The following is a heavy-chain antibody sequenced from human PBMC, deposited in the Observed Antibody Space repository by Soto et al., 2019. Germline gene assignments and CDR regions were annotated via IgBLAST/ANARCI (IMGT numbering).Heavy chain of an antibody. D-gene: IGHD3-22*01. CDR2: INHSGST. V-gene: IGHV4-34*01. Sequence: LSLTCAVYGGSFSGYYWSWIRQPPGKGLEWIGEINHSGSTNYNPSLKSRVTISVDTSKNQFSLKLSSVTAADTAVYYCARSSYYYDGGGNDYWGQGTLVTVSS. J-gene: IGHJ4*02. CDR1: GGSFSGYY. CDR3: ARSSYYYDGGGNDY.